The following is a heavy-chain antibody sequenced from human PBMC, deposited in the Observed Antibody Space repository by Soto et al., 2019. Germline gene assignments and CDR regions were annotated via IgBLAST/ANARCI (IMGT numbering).Heavy chain of an antibody. CDR3: ASSFRRGYYYYYMDV. D-gene: IGHD3-16*01. V-gene: IGHV3-33*08. CDR1: GFTFSSYS. Sequence: GGSLRLSCAASGFTFSSYSINWVRQTPGKGLEWVAVIWYDGSNKYYADSVKGRFTISRDNSKNTLYLQMNSLRAEDTAVYYCASSFRRGYYYYYMDVWGKGTTVTVSS. J-gene: IGHJ6*03. CDR2: IWYDGSNK.